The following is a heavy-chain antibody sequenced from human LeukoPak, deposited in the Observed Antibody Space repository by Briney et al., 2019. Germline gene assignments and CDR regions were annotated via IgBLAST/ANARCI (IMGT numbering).Heavy chain of an antibody. Sequence: GGSLRLSCAASGFTFRTYWMHWVRHVLEKGLVWISRINTDGRSTSHADSVKGRFTISRDNAQNTLYLQMNSLRPEDTAVYYCTRYLLASYGMDVWGQGTTVTVSS. V-gene: IGHV3-74*01. J-gene: IGHJ6*02. CDR3: TRYLLASYGMDV. CDR2: INTDGRST. D-gene: IGHD2-15*01. CDR1: GFTFRTYW.